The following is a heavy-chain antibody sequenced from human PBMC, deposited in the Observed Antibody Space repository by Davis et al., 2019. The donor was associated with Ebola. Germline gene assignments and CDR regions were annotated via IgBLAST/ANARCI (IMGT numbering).Heavy chain of an antibody. V-gene: IGHV4-30-4*02. CDR2: IYYNGNT. CDR1: GGSISSGDYY. J-gene: IGHJ6*03. CDR3: ARDHEDSSGWLQTGYYYYYMDV. D-gene: IGHD6-19*01. Sequence: SVTLSLTCTVSGGSISSGDYYWSWIRQPPGKGLEWIGYIYYNGNTYYNPSLKSRVTISVDMSKNRFSLKLRSVSAADTAVYYCARDHEDSSGWLQTGYYYYYMDVWGKGTTVTVSS.